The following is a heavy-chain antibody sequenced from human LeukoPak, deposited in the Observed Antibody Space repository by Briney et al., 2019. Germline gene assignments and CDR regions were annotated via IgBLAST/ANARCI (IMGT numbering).Heavy chain of an antibody. CDR3: AKVLSQYQLLHGFDY. J-gene: IGHJ4*02. Sequence: PGGSLRLSCAASGFTFSSYAMSWVRQAPGKGLEWVSAISGSGGSTYYADSVKGRFTISRDNSKNTLYLQMNSLRAEDTAVYYCAKVLSQYQLLHGFDYWGQGTLVTVSS. D-gene: IGHD2-2*01. V-gene: IGHV3-23*01. CDR1: GFTFSSYA. CDR2: ISGSGGST.